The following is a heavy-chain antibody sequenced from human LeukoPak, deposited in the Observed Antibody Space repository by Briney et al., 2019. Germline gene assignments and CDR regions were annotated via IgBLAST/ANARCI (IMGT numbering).Heavy chain of an antibody. V-gene: IGHV4-34*01. CDR2: INHSGST. Sequence: SETLSLTCTVSGGSISSYYWSWIRQPPGKGLEWIGEINHSGSTNYNPSLKSRVTISVDTSKNQFSLKLSSVTAADTAVYYCASYCSGGSCYSGGYYFDYWGQGTLVTVSS. CDR3: ASYCSGGSCYSGGYYFDY. CDR1: GGSISSYY. J-gene: IGHJ4*02. D-gene: IGHD2-15*01.